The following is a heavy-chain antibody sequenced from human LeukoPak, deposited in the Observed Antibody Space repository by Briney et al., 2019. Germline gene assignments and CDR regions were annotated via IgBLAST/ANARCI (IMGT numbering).Heavy chain of an antibody. J-gene: IGHJ4*02. Sequence: GASVKVSCKASRYTFTSYDINWVRQATGPGIEWMGWMNPNSGNTGYAQKFQGRVTMTRNTSISTAHMQLSSLRSEDTAVYYCARGCYGSGPRSRCYFDYWGQGTLVTVSS. V-gene: IGHV1-8*01. CDR2: MNPNSGNT. CDR3: ARGCYGSGPRSRCYFDY. CDR1: RYTFTSYD. D-gene: IGHD3-10*01.